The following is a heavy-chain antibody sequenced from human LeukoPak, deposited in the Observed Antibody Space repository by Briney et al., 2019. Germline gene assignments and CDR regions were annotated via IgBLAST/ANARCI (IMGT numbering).Heavy chain of an antibody. J-gene: IGHJ5*02. CDR3: ARHYLSDGILSTFDP. V-gene: IGHV4-39*01. CDR1: GGSISSSPYY. Sequence: SETLSLTCTVSGGSISSSPYYWGWIRQPPGQGLEWIGTIYYRGSTYSNPSLNSRVTISLDTSKNQFSLRLRSVTAADTALYYCARHYLSDGILSTFDPWGQGTLVTVSS. D-gene: IGHD2-2*01. CDR2: IYYRGST.